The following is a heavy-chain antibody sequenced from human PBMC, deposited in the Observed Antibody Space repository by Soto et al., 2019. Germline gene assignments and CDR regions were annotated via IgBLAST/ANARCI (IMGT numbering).Heavy chain of an antibody. CDR3: ARDIGHSHNKFDC. D-gene: IGHD1-26*01. V-gene: IGHV3-30-3*01. J-gene: IGHJ4*02. Sequence: PGGSLRLSCAASGFTFSSYAMHWVRQAPGKGLEWVAVISYDGSNKYYADSVKGRFTISRDNSKNTLYLQMNSLRAEDTALYYWARDIGHSHNKFDCWGQGTLVTVSS. CDR1: GFTFSSYA. CDR2: ISYDGSNK.